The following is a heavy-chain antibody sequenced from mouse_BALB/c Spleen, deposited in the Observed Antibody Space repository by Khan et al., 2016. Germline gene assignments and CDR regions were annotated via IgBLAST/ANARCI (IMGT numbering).Heavy chain of an antibody. CDR1: GFTFSNYA. Sequence: EVELVESGGGLVKPGGSLKLSCAASGFTFSNYAMSWVRQTPEKRLEWVASISSAGSTYYPDSVKGRFTISRDNARNILNLQMSSLRSEDTAMYYCAREDYGNYGDYFDYWGQGTTLTVSS. CDR2: ISSAGST. CDR3: AREDYGNYGDYFDY. V-gene: IGHV5-6-5*01. J-gene: IGHJ2*01. D-gene: IGHD2-1*01.